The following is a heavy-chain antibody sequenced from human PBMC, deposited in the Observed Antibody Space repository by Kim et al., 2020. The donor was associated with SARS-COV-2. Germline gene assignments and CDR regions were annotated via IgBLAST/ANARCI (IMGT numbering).Heavy chain of an antibody. Sequence: DSVKGRFTISRDNSKNTLYLQMNSLRAEDTAVYYCAKGYGSGSPLGMDVWGQGTTVTVSS. J-gene: IGHJ6*02. V-gene: IGHV3-30*02. D-gene: IGHD3-10*01. CDR3: AKGYGSGSPLGMDV.